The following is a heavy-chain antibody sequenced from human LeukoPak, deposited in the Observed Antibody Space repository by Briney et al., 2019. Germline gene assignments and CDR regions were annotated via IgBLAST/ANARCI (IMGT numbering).Heavy chain of an antibody. J-gene: IGHJ4*02. D-gene: IGHD3-16*01. CDR1: GGSISSGGYS. CDR3: ARGMGVSFDY. CDR2: IYHSGST. Sequence: SQTLSLTCAVSGGSISSGGYSWSWIRQPPGKGLEWIGYIYHSGSTYYNPSLKSRVTISVDRSKNQFPLKLSSVTAADTAVYYCARGMGVSFDYWGQGTLVTVSS. V-gene: IGHV4-30-2*01.